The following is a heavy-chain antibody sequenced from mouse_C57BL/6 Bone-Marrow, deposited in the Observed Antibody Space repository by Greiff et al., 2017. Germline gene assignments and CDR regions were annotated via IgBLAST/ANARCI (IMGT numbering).Heavy chain of an antibody. J-gene: IGHJ3*01. D-gene: IGHD2-3*01. V-gene: IGHV1-82*01. CDR3: ARIPDGYWFAY. Sequence: QVQLQQSGPELVKPGASVKISCKASGYAFSSSWMNWVKQRPGKGLEWIGRIYPGDGDTNYNGKFKGKATLTADKSSSTAYMQLSSLTSEDSAVYFCARIPDGYWFAYWGQGTLVTVSA. CDR2: IYPGDGDT. CDR1: GYAFSSSW.